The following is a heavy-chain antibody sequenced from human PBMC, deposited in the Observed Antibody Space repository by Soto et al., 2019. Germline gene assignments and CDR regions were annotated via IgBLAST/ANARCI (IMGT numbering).Heavy chain of an antibody. D-gene: IGHD4-4*01. CDR1: GFTFRFYD. Sequence: QVQLVESGGGVVQPGRSLRLSCATSGFTFRFYDMHWVRQAPGKGLEWVATISRDGNNKDYGDSVKGRFTISRDNSKNTLYLQMNSLRGEDTAVYYCANDAYTPIRTTAHDSGGLDHWGRGTLVTVSS. CDR3: ANDAYTPIRTTAHDSGGLDH. V-gene: IGHV3-30*18. CDR2: ISRDGNNK. J-gene: IGHJ4*02.